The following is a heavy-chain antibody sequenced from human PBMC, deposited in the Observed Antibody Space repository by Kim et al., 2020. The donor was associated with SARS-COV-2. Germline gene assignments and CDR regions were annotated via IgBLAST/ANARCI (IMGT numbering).Heavy chain of an antibody. V-gene: IGHV4-34*01. D-gene: IGHD5-18*01. CDR2: INHSGST. CDR3: ARGKGYSYGYGRGFDY. CDR1: GGSFSGYY. Sequence: SETLSLTCAVYGGSFSGYYWSWIRQPPGKGLEWIGEINHSGSTNYNPSLKSRVTISVDTSKNQFSLKLSSVTAADTAVYYCARGKGYSYGYGRGFDYWGQGTLVTVSS. J-gene: IGHJ4*02.